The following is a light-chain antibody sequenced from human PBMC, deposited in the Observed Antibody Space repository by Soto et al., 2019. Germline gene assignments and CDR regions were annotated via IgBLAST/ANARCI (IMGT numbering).Light chain of an antibody. V-gene: IGLV4-69*01. CDR1: SGHSSYA. Sequence: QSVLTQSPSASASLGASVKLTCTLSSGHSSYAIAWHQQQPEKGPRYLMKLNSDGSHSKGDGNPDRFSGSSSGAERYLTISSLQSEDEADYYCQTWGTGIPVIGGGTKLTVL. J-gene: IGLJ2*01. CDR2: LNSDGSH. CDR3: QTWGTGIPV.